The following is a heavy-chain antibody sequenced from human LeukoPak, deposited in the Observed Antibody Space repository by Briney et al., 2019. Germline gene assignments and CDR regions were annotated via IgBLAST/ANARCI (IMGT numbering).Heavy chain of an antibody. CDR2: VSAYNDNT. Sequence: ASLKVSCKASGYTFSTYGITWVRQAPGQGLEGMGWVSAYNDNTNYAQKFQGRVTMTTDASTSTAYMELRSLRSDDTAVYYCARASALTGTSRTSDDAFDIWGQGTMVTVSS. D-gene: IGHD1-7*01. J-gene: IGHJ3*02. CDR1: GYTFSTYG. V-gene: IGHV1-18*01. CDR3: ARASALTGTSRTSDDAFDI.